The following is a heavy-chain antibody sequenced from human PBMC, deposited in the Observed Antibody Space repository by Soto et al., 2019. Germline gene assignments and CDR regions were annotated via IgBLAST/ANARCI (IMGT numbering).Heavy chain of an antibody. CDR2: ISGSGIST. J-gene: IGHJ4*02. D-gene: IGHD4-17*01. CDR1: GFTFRSYA. CDR3: AKDSPPAYGDYVSFCDY. V-gene: IGHV3-23*01. Sequence: GGSLRLSCAASGFTFRSYAMSWVRQAPGKGLEWVSGISGSGISTHYADSVKGRFTVSRDNSKNTLYLQMNSLRAEDTAVYNCAKDSPPAYGDYVSFCDYWGQGTLVTVSS.